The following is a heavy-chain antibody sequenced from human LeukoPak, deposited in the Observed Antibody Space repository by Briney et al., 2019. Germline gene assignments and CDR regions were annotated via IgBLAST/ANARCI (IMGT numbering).Heavy chain of an antibody. Sequence: ASVKISCKASGYTFTSYYMHWVRQAPGQGLEWMGIINPSGGSTSYAQKFQGRVTMTRDTSTSTVYMELSSLRSEDTAVYYCYCGGDIGGFDYWGQGTLVTVSS. J-gene: IGHJ4*02. V-gene: IGHV1-46*01. CDR1: GYTFTSYY. D-gene: IGHD2-21*02. CDR3: YCGGDIGGFDY. CDR2: INPSGGST.